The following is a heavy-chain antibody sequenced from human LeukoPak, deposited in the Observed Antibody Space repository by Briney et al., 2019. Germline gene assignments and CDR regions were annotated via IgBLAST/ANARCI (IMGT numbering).Heavy chain of an antibody. J-gene: IGHJ4*02. CDR2: IWYDGSNK. D-gene: IGHD4-17*01. CDR3: ARDYGDYSFDY. Sequence: GGSLRLSCAASGFTFSSYGMHWVRQAPGKGLEWVAVIWYDGSNKYYADSVKGRFTISRDNSKNTLYLQMNSLRAEDTAVYYCARDYGDYSFDYWGQGTLVTVSS. V-gene: IGHV3-33*01. CDR1: GFTFSSYG.